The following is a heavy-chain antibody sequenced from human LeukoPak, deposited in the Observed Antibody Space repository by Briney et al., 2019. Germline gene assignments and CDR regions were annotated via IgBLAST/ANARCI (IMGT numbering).Heavy chain of an antibody. J-gene: IGHJ5*02. D-gene: IGHD2-15*01. CDR3: ARDRKEYCSGDSCFNYFDP. Sequence: ASVKVSRKASGYTFTDYYMHWVRLAPGQGLEGMGWINPNSGGTNYAQKFQGRVTMTRDTSISTAYMELNSLRSDDTAVYYCARDRKEYCSGDSCFNYFDPWGQGTLVTVSS. V-gene: IGHV1-2*02. CDR2: INPNSGGT. CDR1: GYTFTDYY.